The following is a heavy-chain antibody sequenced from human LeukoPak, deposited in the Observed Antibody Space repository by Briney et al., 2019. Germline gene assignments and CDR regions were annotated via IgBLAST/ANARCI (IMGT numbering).Heavy chain of an antibody. D-gene: IGHD6-19*01. Sequence: GGSLRLSCAASGFIFTDYYMSWVRQAPGKGLEWVSFIDSGSTSTKYADSVKGRFSVSRDNAKNTLYLHMNSLRAEDTAVYYCARGRLSSGWYDDWGQGTLVTVSS. CDR3: ARGRLSSGWYDD. CDR1: GFIFTDYY. J-gene: IGHJ4*02. V-gene: IGHV3-11*06. CDR2: IDSGSTST.